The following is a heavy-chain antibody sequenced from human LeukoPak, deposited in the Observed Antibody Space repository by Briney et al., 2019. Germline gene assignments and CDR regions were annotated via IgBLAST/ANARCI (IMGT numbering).Heavy chain of an antibody. V-gene: IGHV1-46*01. J-gene: IGHJ4*02. D-gene: IGHD6-19*01. Sequence: ASVKVSCKASGYTFTGYYMHWVRQAPGQGLEWMGIINPSGGSTSYAQKFQGRVTMTRDTSTSTVYMELSSLRSEDTAVYYCARGAVARTALPPVDYWGQGTLVTVSS. CDR3: ARGAVARTALPPVDY. CDR1: GYTFTGYY. CDR2: INPSGGST.